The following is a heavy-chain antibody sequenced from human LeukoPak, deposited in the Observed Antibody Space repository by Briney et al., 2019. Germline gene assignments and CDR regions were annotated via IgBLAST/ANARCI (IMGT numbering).Heavy chain of an antibody. Sequence: SETLSLTCTVSGASIISDTYYWGWIRQPPGKGLEWIGSIYYSGSTYYSPSLKSRVTMSVDTSTDQFSLKLISVTAADTALYYCARNFYASSGYYLDDFYFDFWGQGTLVTVSS. CDR3: ARNFYASSGYYLDDFYFDF. CDR2: IYYSGST. D-gene: IGHD3-22*01. V-gene: IGHV4-39*07. CDR1: GASIISDTYY. J-gene: IGHJ4*02.